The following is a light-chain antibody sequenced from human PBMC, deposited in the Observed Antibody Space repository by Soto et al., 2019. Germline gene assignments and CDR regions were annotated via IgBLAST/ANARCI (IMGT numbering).Light chain of an antibody. CDR1: QTVSSTY. CDR2: GTS. J-gene: IGKJ2*01. V-gene: IGKV3-20*01. CDR3: QLYGSSPLYS. Sequence: EIVLTQSPGTLSLSPGERATLSCMTSQTVSSTYLAWYQQKRGQAPSLLIYGTSNRATGIPDRFSGSGSGTDFTLTISRLEPEDFAVYHCQLYGSSPLYSFAQGTELEIK.